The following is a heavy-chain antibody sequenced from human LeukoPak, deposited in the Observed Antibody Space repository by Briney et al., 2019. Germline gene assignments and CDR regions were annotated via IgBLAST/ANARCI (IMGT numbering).Heavy chain of an antibody. CDR2: IYYSGST. Sequence: SETLSLTCTVSGGSISSGGYYWSWIRQHPGKGLEWIGYIYYSGSTYYNPSLKSRVTISVDTSKNQFSLKLSSVTAADTAVYYCARGTAMVEDCAFDIWGQGTMVTVSS. CDR1: GGSISSGGYY. CDR3: ARGTAMVEDCAFDI. D-gene: IGHD5-18*01. V-gene: IGHV4-31*03. J-gene: IGHJ3*02.